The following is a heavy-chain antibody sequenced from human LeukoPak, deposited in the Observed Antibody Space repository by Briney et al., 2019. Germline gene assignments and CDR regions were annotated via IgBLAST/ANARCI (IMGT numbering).Heavy chain of an antibody. CDR3: ARGGSSSSNFDY. Sequence: GSLRLSCAASGFNVSSNYMSWVRQAPGKGLEWVSVIYSGGSTYYADSVKGRFTISRDNSKNTLYLQMNSLRAEDTAVYYCARGGSSSSNFDYWGQGTLVTVSS. J-gene: IGHJ4*02. CDR2: IYSGGST. CDR1: GFNVSSNY. D-gene: IGHD6-6*01. V-gene: IGHV3-53*01.